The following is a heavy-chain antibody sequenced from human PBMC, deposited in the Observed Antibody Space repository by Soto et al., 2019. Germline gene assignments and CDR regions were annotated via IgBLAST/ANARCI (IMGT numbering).Heavy chain of an antibody. CDR1: GGTFSSYT. CDR3: AREVYGDYGKPFDY. CDR2: IIPLFGTA. Sequence: QVQLVQSGAEVKKPGSSVKVSCKASGGTFSSYTISWVRQAPGQGLEWMGGIIPLFGTANYAQKFQGRVTINADESTSTDYMQLSSMRSDDTAVYYCAREVYGDYGKPFDYWGQGTLVTVSS. V-gene: IGHV1-69*01. D-gene: IGHD4-17*01. J-gene: IGHJ4*02.